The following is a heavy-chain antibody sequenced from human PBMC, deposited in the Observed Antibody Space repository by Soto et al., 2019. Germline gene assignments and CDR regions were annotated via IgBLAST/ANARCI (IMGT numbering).Heavy chain of an antibody. D-gene: IGHD5-18*01. CDR2: ISYDGSNK. CDR3: ARDPLWGTAMVLWYFDL. J-gene: IGHJ2*01. CDR1: GFTFSSYA. Sequence: QVQLVESGGGVVQPGRSLRLSCAASGFTFSSYAMHWVRQAPGKGLEWVAVISYDGSNKYYADSVKGRFTISRDNSKNTLYLQMNSLRDEATAVYYCARDPLWGTAMVLWYFDLWGRGTLVTVSS. V-gene: IGHV3-30-3*01.